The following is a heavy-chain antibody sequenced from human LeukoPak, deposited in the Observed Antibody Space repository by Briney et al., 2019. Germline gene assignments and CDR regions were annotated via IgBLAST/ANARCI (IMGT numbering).Heavy chain of an antibody. Sequence: GGSLRLSCSASGFTFSSYGMYWVRQAPGKGLEWVAVISYDGSNKYYADSVKGRFTISRDNSKNTLYLQMNSLRAEDTAVYYCAKILPDTVTADYWGQGTLVTVSS. CDR1: GFTFSSYG. CDR2: ISYDGSNK. D-gene: IGHD4-11*01. CDR3: AKILPDTVTADY. V-gene: IGHV3-30*18. J-gene: IGHJ4*02.